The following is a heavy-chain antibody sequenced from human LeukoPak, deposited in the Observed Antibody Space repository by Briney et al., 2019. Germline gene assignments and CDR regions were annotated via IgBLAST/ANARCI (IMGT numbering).Heavy chain of an antibody. CDR2: ISYDGSNK. CDR3: ARGRDYRSPEDY. D-gene: IGHD4-11*01. Sequence: PGRSLRLSCAASGFTFSSYAMHWVRQAPGKGLEWVAVISYDGSNKYYADSVKGRFTISRDNSKNTLYLQMNSLRAEDTAVYYYARGRDYRSPEDYWGQGTLVTVSS. V-gene: IGHV3-30-3*01. CDR1: GFTFSSYA. J-gene: IGHJ4*02.